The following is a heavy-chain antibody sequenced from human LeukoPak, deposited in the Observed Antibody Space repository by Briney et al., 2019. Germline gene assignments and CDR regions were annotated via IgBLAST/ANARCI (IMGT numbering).Heavy chain of an antibody. CDR2: INPNSGGT. V-gene: IGHV1-2*06. CDR3: ESSGVGDYYYYYGMDV. Sequence: ASVKVSCKASGYTFTGYYMHWVRQAPGQGLEWMGRINPNSGGTNYAQKFQGRVTMTRDTSISTAYMELSRLRSEDTAVYYCESSGVGDYYYYYGMDVWGQGTTVTVSS. D-gene: IGHD2-21*02. CDR1: GYTFTGYY. J-gene: IGHJ6*02.